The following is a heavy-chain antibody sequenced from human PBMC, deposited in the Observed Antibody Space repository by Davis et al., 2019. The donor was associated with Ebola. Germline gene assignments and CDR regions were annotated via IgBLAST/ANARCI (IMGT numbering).Heavy chain of an antibody. D-gene: IGHD1-26*01. Sequence: SAKGRFTISRDNAKNSLYLQMNSLRAEDTAVYYCARESEWDDAFDIWGQGTMVTVSS. CDR3: ARESEWDDAFDI. V-gene: IGHV3-21*01. J-gene: IGHJ3*02.